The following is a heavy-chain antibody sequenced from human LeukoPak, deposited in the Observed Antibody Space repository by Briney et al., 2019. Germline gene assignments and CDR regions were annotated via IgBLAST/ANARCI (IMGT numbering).Heavy chain of an antibody. J-gene: IGHJ4*02. Sequence: ASVKVSCKASGYTFTNYAITWVRQAPGQGLEWMGWISAYNGNTNYAQKLQGRVTMTTDTSTNTAYMELRSLRSDDTALYYCASVYYDSSDYVYFDYWGQGTLVTVSS. CDR3: ASVYYDSSDYVYFDY. D-gene: IGHD3-22*01. CDR2: ISAYNGNT. V-gene: IGHV1-18*01. CDR1: GYTFTNYA.